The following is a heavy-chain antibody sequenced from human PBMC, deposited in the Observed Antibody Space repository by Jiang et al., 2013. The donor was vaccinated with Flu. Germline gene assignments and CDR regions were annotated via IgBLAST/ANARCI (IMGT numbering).Heavy chain of an antibody. V-gene: IGHV4-39*01. CDR1: GGSISRSIYY. Sequence: SGPGLVKPSETLSLTCTVSGGSISRSIYYWGWIRQPPGKGLEWVGNIYYSGSTDYNPSLKSRVTISVDTSKNQFSLKLSSVTAADTAVYYCARRTGLISSPNIWGQGTMVTVSS. D-gene: IGHD3-3*02. CDR3: ARRTGLISSPNI. J-gene: IGHJ3*02. CDR2: IYYSGST.